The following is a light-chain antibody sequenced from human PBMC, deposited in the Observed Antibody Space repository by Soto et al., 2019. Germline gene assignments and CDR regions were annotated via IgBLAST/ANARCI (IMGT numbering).Light chain of an antibody. CDR1: QSVSSTY. V-gene: IGKV3-20*01. J-gene: IGKJ3*01. Sequence: EIVLTQSPGTLSLSPGERATLSCRASQSVSSTYIAWYQQKPGQAPRLVISGATRRATGIPDRFSVSGSGTDFTLTIRRLEPEDFAVYYCQQLDSSPFTFGPGTKVDIK. CDR2: GAT. CDR3: QQLDSSPFT.